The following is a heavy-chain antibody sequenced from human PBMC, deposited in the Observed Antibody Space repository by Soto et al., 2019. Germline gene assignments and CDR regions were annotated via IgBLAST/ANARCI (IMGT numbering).Heavy chain of an antibody. Sequence: GGSLRLSCAASGFTFSSYAMSWVRQAPGKGLEWVSAISGSGGSTYYADSVKGRFTISRDNSKNTLYLQMNSLRAEDTAVYYYAKDSSITGSNFDYWGQGTLVTVSS. CDR3: AKDSSITGSNFDY. D-gene: IGHD1-20*01. CDR2: ISGSGGST. CDR1: GFTFSSYA. V-gene: IGHV3-23*01. J-gene: IGHJ4*02.